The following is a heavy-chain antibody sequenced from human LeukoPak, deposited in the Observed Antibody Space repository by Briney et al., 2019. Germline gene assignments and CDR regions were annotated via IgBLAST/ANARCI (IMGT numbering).Heavy chain of an antibody. D-gene: IGHD3-22*01. V-gene: IGHV1-18*01. CDR1: GYTFTSYG. Sequence: ASVKVSCKASGYTFTSYGISWVRQAPGQGLEWMGWISAYNGNTNHAQKLQGRVTMTTDTSTSTAYMELRSLRSDDTAVYYCARCRRTPTYYYDSSGYGYDYWGQGTLVTVSS. J-gene: IGHJ4*02. CDR2: ISAYNGNT. CDR3: ARCRRTPTYYYDSSGYGYDY.